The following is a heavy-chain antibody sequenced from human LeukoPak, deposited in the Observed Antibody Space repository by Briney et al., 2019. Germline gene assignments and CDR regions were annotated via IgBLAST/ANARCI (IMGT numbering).Heavy chain of an antibody. CDR2: VSGSGDGT. J-gene: IGHJ4*02. CDR3: AKERLGGNYGDYAVDY. V-gene: IGHV3-23*01. D-gene: IGHD4-17*01. Sequence: GGSLRLSCAASGLTFTSYAMGWVRQAPGEWLEWVSSVSGSGDGTYYADSVKGRFTISRDNSKKTLDLHMDSLRAEDTSVYYCAKERLGGNYGDYAVDYGGQGIMVTVSS. CDR1: GLTFTSYA.